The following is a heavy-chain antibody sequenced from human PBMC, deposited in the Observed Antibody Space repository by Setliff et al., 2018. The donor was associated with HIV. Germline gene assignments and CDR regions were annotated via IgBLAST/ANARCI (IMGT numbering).Heavy chain of an antibody. CDR3: ARRGWNGYKSFED. CDR1: GGSFSDYY. CDR2: IYYSGST. J-gene: IGHJ4*02. D-gene: IGHD1-1*01. V-gene: IGHV4-34*01. Sequence: SETLSLTCSVYGGSFSDYYWTWIRQPPGKGLEWIGSIYYSGSTYYNPSLKSRVTISVDTSKKQVSLNVRSVTAADTAVYYCARRGWNGYKSFEDWGQGTQVTVSS.